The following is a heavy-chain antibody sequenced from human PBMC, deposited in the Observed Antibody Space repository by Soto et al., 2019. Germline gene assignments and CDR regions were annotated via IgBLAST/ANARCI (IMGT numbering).Heavy chain of an antibody. Sequence: GGSLRLSCSASGFTFSSYAMHWVRQAPGKGLEYVSAISSNGGRTYYADSVKGRFTTSRDNAKNTLYLQMSSLRAEDTAVYYCVKDLSPSTSGIAAAGTRGMDVWGQGTTVTVSS. J-gene: IGHJ6*02. D-gene: IGHD6-13*01. CDR1: GFTFSSYA. CDR2: ISSNGGRT. CDR3: VKDLSPSTSGIAAAGTRGMDV. V-gene: IGHV3-64D*06.